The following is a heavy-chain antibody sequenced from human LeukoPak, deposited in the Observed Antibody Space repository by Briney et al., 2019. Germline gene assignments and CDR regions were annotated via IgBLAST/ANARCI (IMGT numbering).Heavy chain of an antibody. D-gene: IGHD3-3*01. Sequence: TPSETLSLTCTVSGGSISSYYWSWIRQPAGKGLEWIGRIYTSGSTNYNPSLKSRVTMSVDTSKNQFSLKLSSVTAADTAVYYCAGGDYDFWSGYYTKEEYWGQGTLVTVSS. CDR1: GGSISSYY. J-gene: IGHJ4*02. V-gene: IGHV4-4*07. CDR3: AGGDYDFWSGYYTKEEY. CDR2: IYTSGST.